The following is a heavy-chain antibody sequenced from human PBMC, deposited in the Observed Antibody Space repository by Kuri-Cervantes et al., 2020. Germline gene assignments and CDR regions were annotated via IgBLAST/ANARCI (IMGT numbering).Heavy chain of an antibody. J-gene: IGHJ6*02. D-gene: IGHD3-10*01. CDR1: GFTFSSYW. CDR3: AKDLNRIWFGEFPYYYGMDV. Sequence: GGSLRLSCAASGFTFSSYWMSWVRQAPGKGLEWVAVISYDGSNKYYADSVKGRFTISRDNSKNTLYLQMNSLRAEDTAVYYCAKDLNRIWFGEFPYYYGMDVWGQGTTVTVSS. CDR2: ISYDGSNK. V-gene: IGHV3-30*18.